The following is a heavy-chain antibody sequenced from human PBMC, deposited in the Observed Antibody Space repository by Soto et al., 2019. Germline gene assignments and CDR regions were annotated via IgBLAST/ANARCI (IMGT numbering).Heavy chain of an antibody. Sequence: XETLSLPCTVSGDSIISSDFYWGWVRQPPGKGLEWIGSIFYLGSSYYNPSLKSRVTMSVDTSKNQFSLRLRSVTAADTALYFCARHSLALRKNNWFDHWGQGIMVTVSS. CDR2: IFYLGSS. CDR3: ARHSLALRKNNWFDH. CDR1: GDSIISSDFY. V-gene: IGHV4-39*01. J-gene: IGHJ5*02. D-gene: IGHD3-3*02.